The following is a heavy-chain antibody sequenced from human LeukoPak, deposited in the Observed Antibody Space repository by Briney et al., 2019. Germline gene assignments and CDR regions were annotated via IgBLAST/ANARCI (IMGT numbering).Heavy chain of an antibody. D-gene: IGHD3-9*01. CDR3: ARTVSEPLRCFDWLMSYFDY. CDR2: ISSSGSTI. Sequence: GGSLRLSCAASGFTFSDYYMSWIRQAPGKGLEWVSYISSSGSTIYYADSVKGRFTISRDNAKNSLYLQMNSLRAEDTAVYYCARTVSEPLRCFDWLMSYFDYWGQGTLVTVSS. J-gene: IGHJ4*02. CDR1: GFTFSDYY. V-gene: IGHV3-11*01.